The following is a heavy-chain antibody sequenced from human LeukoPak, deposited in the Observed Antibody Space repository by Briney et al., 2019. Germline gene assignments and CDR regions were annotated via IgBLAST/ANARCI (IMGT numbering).Heavy chain of an antibody. CDR1: GGSISSSSYF. CDR2: IYYSGTT. J-gene: IGHJ2*01. Sequence: SETLSLTCTVSGGSISSSSYFWGWIRQSPGKGLEWIGSIYYSGTTYYNPSLKSRVTISVDTSKNQFSLRLSSVTAADTAVYYCPSPAVDTATVTRHWYFDLWGRGTQVTVSS. D-gene: IGHD5-18*01. V-gene: IGHV4-39*01. CDR3: PSPAVDTATVTRHWYFDL.